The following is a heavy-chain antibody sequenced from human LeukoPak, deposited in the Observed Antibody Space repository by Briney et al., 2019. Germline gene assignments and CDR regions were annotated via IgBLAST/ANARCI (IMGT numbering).Heavy chain of an antibody. Sequence: SETLSLTCTVSGGSISSSSYYWGWIRQPPGKGLEWIGSIYYSGSTYYNPSLKSRVTISVDTSKNQFSLKLSSVTAADTAVYYCAREGYYDYVWGSVFDYWGQGTLVTVSS. D-gene: IGHD3-16*01. CDR1: GGSISSSSYY. V-gene: IGHV4-39*02. CDR3: AREGYYDYVWGSVFDY. J-gene: IGHJ4*02. CDR2: IYYSGST.